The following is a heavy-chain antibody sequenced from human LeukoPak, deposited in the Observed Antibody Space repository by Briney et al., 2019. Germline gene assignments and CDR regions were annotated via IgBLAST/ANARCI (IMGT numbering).Heavy chain of an antibody. D-gene: IGHD6-13*01. J-gene: IGHJ4*02. CDR3: AREEHPVAAAAG. Sequence: SETLSLTCTVSGGSISSSTNYWGWIRQPSGKGLEWIGSIYYSGSTYYNPSLQSRVSISVDTSKNQFSLKLKSVTAADTAVYYCAREEHPVAAAAGWSQGNLVTVSS. CDR1: GGSISSSTNY. V-gene: IGHV4-39*07. CDR2: IYYSGST.